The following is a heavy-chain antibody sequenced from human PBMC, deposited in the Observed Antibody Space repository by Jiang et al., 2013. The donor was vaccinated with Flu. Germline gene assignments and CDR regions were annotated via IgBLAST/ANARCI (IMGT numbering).Heavy chain of an antibody. CDR3: ASGRGDRPDESGGGDKNWFDP. J-gene: IGHJ5*02. CDR1: GDSISSNSAA. V-gene: IGHV6-1*01. D-gene: IGHD2-15*01. CDR2: TYYRSKWYN. Sequence: SQTLSLTCAISGDSISSNSAAWNWIRQSPSRGLEWLGRTYYRSKWYNDYAVSVKSRITINPDTSKNQFSLQLNSVTPEDTAVYYCASGRGDRPDESGGGDKNWFDPWGQGTLVTVSS.